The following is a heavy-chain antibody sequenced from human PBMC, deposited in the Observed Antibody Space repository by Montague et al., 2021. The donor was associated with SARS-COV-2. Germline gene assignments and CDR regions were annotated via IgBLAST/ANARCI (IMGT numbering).Heavy chain of an antibody. CDR1: GTSITSYY. V-gene: IGHV4-59*01. D-gene: IGHD3-10*01. J-gene: IGHJ6*02. Sequence: SETLSLTCSVSGTSITSYYWNWIRQPPGKGLEWMGYISDSGSTNXSPSLKSRVTMSVDTSKNQMSPKLTSVRAADTAVYYCARGCLSYFGAGSHCYGMDVWAKGPRSPSP. CDR3: ARGCLSYFGAGSHCYGMDV. CDR2: ISDSGST.